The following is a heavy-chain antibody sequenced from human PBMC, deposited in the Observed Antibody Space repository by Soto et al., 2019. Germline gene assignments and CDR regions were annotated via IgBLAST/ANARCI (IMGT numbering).Heavy chain of an antibody. CDR1: GYIFTAFG. J-gene: IGHJ4*02. CDR3: ARGVGDFDY. Sequence: QVQLVQSGAEVKKPGASVKVSCKASGYIFTAFGITWVRQAPGQGLEWMGWINPYTVNTDSAQNFQGRVTMTTDTFTTTAYMALRSLRSDDTAVYYCARGVGDFDYWGQGTLVTVSS. D-gene: IGHD3-16*01. V-gene: IGHV1-18*01. CDR2: INPYTVNT.